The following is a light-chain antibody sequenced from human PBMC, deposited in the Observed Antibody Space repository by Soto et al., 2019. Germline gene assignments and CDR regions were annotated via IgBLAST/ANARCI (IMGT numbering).Light chain of an antibody. CDR1: QSVSSSY. CDR2: DAS. Sequence: EIVLTQSPGTLSLSPGERATLSCRASQSVSSSYLAWYQQKPGQAPRLLIYDASSRATGIPDRFSGSGAGTGFTLTISRLEPEDFAVYYCQQYGSSTYTFGQGTKLEI. J-gene: IGKJ2*01. CDR3: QQYGSSTYT. V-gene: IGKV3-20*01.